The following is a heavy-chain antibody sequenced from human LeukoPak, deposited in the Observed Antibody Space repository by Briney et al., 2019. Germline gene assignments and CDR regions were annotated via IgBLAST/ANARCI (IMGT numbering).Heavy chain of an antibody. Sequence: GGSLRLSCAASGFAFSTYAMSWVRQAPGKGLEWVASISSSGGATYYADSVKGRFTISRDNSNNTLCLQMNSLRAEDTAVHYCAKDPWRGTVTSYFDYWGQGNLVTVSS. V-gene: IGHV3-23*01. CDR3: AKDPWRGTVTSYFDY. CDR1: GFAFSTYA. CDR2: ISSSGGAT. D-gene: IGHD4-17*01. J-gene: IGHJ4*02.